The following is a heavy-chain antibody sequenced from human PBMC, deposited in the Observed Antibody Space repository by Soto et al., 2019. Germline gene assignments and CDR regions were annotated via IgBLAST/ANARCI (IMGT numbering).Heavy chain of an antibody. D-gene: IGHD3-10*01. CDR1: GGSISSSSYY. CDR2: IYYSGST. J-gene: IGHJ4*02. V-gene: IGHV4-39*01. Sequence: QLQLQESGPGLVKPSETLSLTCTVSGGSISSSSYYWGWIRQPPGKGLEWIGSIYYSGSTYYNPSLKSRVTISVDTSKNQFSLKLSSVTAADTAVYYCARHLWYYYGSGNRRIDYWGQGTLVTVSS. CDR3: ARHLWYYYGSGNRRIDY.